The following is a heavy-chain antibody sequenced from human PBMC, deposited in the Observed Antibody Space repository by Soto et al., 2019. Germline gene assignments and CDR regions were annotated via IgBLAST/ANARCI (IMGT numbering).Heavy chain of an antibody. Sequence: GASVKVSCKASGYTFTSYYMHWVRQAPGQGLEWMGIINPSGGSTSYAQKFQGRVTMTRDTSTSTVYMELSSLRSEDTAVYYCARGGQHLVGEWLAYLGGFDDWGQGTMVTVAS. V-gene: IGHV1-46*03. CDR2: INPSGGST. CDR1: GYTFTSYY. CDR3: ARGGQHLVGEWLAYLGGFDD. D-gene: IGHD2-8*01. J-gene: IGHJ3*01.